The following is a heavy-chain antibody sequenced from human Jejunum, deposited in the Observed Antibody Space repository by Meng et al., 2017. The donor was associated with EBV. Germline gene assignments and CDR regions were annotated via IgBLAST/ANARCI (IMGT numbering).Heavy chain of an antibody. Sequence: EVEMVGVGGGPGKPGGSLRLSCAASGFTFSSYSMNWVRQAPGKGLEWVSYISSGSSFIYYADSVKGRFTISRDDAKNSLSLQMNNLGADDTAVYYCVRDSSFNVHWGQGTLVTVSS. CDR3: VRDSSFNVH. J-gene: IGHJ4*02. V-gene: IGHV3-21*02. CDR1: GFTFSSYS. CDR2: ISSGSSFI. D-gene: IGHD3-16*02.